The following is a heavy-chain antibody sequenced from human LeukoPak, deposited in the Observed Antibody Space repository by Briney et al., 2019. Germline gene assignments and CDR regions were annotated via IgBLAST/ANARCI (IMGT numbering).Heavy chain of an antibody. CDR3: ATDLPPDILTGYYNH. CDR2: FDPEDGET. V-gene: IGHV1-24*01. CDR1: GYTLTELS. J-gene: IGHJ4*02. Sequence: ASVKVSCKVSGYTLTELSMHWVRQAPGKGLEWMGGFDPEDGETIYAQKFQGRVTMTEDTSTDTAYMELSSLRSEDTAVYYCATDLPPDILTGYYNHWGQGTLVTVSS. D-gene: IGHD3-9*01.